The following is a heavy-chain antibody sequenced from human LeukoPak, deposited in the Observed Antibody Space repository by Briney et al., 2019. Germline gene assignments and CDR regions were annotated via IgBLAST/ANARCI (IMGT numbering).Heavy chain of an antibody. V-gene: IGHV3-23*01. CDR2: ITTNGGRA. CDR1: GFTFASYG. D-gene: IGHD5-18*01. Sequence: GGSLRLSCAASGFTFASYGMSWVRQAPGKGLEWVSFITTNGGRASYADSVEGRLTISRDNSKNTLYLQMNSLRAEDTAVYYCAKLDTATAAYYYYYMDVWGKGTTVTVSS. J-gene: IGHJ6*03. CDR3: AKLDTATAAYYYYYMDV.